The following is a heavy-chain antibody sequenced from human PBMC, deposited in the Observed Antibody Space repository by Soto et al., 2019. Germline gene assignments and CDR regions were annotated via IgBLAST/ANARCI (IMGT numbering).Heavy chain of an antibody. CDR3: AGDGRGEWELLSWFDP. J-gene: IGHJ5*02. CDR1: GYTFTSYD. D-gene: IGHD1-26*01. V-gene: IGHV1-8*01. CDR2: MNPNSGNT. Sequence: QVQLVQSGAEVKKPGASVKVSCKASGYTFTSYDINWVRQATGQGLAWMGWMNPNSGNTGYAQKFQGRVTMTRNTYKSTAYMELSSVRSEDTAVYYCAGDGRGEWELLSWFDPWGQGTMVTVSS.